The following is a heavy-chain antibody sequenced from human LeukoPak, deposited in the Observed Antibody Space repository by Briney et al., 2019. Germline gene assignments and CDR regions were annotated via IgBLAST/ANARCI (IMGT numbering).Heavy chain of an antibody. CDR3: ARGAARSANWNDGGGYEDY. V-gene: IGHV1-18*01. CDR1: GYTFTSYG. Sequence: ASVKVSCKASGYTFTSYGISWVRQAPGQGLEWMGWISAYNGNTNYAQKLQGRVTMTTDTSTSTAYMELRSLRSDDTAVYYCARGAARSANWNDGGGYEDYWGQGTLVTVSS. CDR2: ISAYNGNT. J-gene: IGHJ4*02. D-gene: IGHD1-1*01.